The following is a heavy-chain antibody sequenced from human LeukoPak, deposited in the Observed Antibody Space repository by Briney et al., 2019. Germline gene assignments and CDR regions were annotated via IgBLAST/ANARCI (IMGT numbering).Heavy chain of an antibody. CDR2: IYYSGST. CDR1: GGSISSGDYY. CDR3: ARDAEAKYYDFWSGPYYFDY. Sequence: SETLSLTCTVSGGSISSGDYYWSWIRQPPGKGLEWIGYIYYSGSTYYNPSLKSRVTISVDTSKNQFSLKLSSVTAADTAVYYCARDAEAKYYDFWSGPYYFDYWGQGTLVTVS. V-gene: IGHV4-30-4*01. J-gene: IGHJ4*02. D-gene: IGHD3-3*01.